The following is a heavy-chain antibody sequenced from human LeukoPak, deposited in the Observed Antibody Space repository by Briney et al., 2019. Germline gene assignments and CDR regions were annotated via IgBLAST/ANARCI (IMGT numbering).Heavy chain of an antibody. D-gene: IGHD3-10*01. CDR3: AASGVPASSGRIGY. V-gene: IGHV3-74*01. Sequence: PGGSLRLSCAASGFTFSNYWMFWVRQVPGEGLVWVSRINSDGSSTNYADFVKGRFTISRDSAKNTLYLQMNSLRADDTAVYYCAASGVPASSGRIGYWGQGTLVTVSS. CDR1: GFTFSNYW. CDR2: INSDGSST. J-gene: IGHJ4*02.